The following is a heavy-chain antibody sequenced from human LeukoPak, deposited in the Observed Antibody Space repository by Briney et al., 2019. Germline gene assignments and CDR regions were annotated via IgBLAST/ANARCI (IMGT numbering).Heavy chain of an antibody. CDR2: IIPIFGTA. CDR3: ARATGRDDAFDI. D-gene: IGHD1-26*01. V-gene: IGHV1-69*05. Sequence: SVTVSCKASGGTFISYAISWVRQAPGQGLEGMGGIIPIFGTANYAQKFQGRVTITRDTSASTAYMELSSLRSEDTAEYYCARATGRDDAFDIWGQGTMVTVSS. J-gene: IGHJ3*02. CDR1: GGTFISYA.